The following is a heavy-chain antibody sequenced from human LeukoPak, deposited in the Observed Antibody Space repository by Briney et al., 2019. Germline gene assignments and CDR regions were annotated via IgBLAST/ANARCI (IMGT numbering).Heavy chain of an antibody. D-gene: IGHD1/OR15-1a*01. CDR3: ARGHGWHNWNKRGAFDI. V-gene: IGHV4-34*01. CDR2: INHSGST. J-gene: IGHJ3*02. Sequence: PSETLSLTYAVYGGSFSGYYWSWIRQPPGKGLEWIGEINHSGSTNYNPSLKSRVTISVDTSKNQFSLKLSSVTAADTAVYYCARGHGWHNWNKRGAFDIWGQGTMVTVSS. CDR1: GGSFSGYY.